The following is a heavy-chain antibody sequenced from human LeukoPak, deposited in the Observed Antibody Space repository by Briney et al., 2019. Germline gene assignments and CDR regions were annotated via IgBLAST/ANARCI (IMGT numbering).Heavy chain of an antibody. D-gene: IGHD3-10*01. CDR2: INQDGHAQ. V-gene: IGHV3-7*01. J-gene: IGHJ5*02. CDR3: ARNSYASGSHDH. CDR1: GFTPSSYW. Sequence: PGGSLRLSCAASGFTPSSYWMTWVRQAPGKGLEWVANINQDGHAQYYVQSVRGRFTISRDNAKSSLYLQMNSLSVEDTGVYYCARNSYASGSHDHWGQGTLVTVSS.